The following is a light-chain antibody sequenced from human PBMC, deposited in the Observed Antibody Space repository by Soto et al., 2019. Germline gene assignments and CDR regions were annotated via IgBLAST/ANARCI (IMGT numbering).Light chain of an antibody. J-gene: IGLJ1*01. Sequence: QSALTQPRSVSGSPGQSVTISCTRTSSDVDNYNNVSWYQQHPGKAPKLLIYDVNKRPSGVPYRFSGSKSGNTASLTISGLQAGDEADYFCCSYAGTHTRVFGTGTKLTVL. CDR3: CSYAGTHTRV. CDR2: DVN. V-gene: IGLV2-11*01. CDR1: SSDVDNYNN.